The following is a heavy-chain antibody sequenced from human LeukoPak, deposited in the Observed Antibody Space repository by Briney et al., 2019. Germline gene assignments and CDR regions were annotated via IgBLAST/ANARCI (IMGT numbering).Heavy chain of an antibody. D-gene: IGHD3-10*01. CDR2: IYYSGST. J-gene: IGHJ4*02. CDR3: ARSGWFGEASML. CDR1: GGSISSSSYF. Sequence: PSETLSLTCTVSGGSISSSSYFWGWVRQPAGKGLEWVGSIYYSGSTCYNPSLKSRVTISVDTSKNQFSLKLSSVTAADTAVYYCARSGWFGEASMLWGQGTLVTVSS. V-gene: IGHV4-39*01.